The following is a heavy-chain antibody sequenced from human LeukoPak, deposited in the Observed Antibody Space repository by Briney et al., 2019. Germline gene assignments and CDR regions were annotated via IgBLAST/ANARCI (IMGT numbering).Heavy chain of an antibody. CDR3: ASLSSGAAFDV. CDR2: LHASEST. Sequence: SETLSLTCTVSGAHIGNYYWTWVRQSAAQGLEWIGRLHASESTIYNPSLKSRVTMSLDTSKDQLSLTLTSVTAADSAVYYCASLSSGAAFDVWGQGTVVTVSS. J-gene: IGHJ3*01. CDR1: GAHIGNYY. V-gene: IGHV4-4*07. D-gene: IGHD3-22*01.